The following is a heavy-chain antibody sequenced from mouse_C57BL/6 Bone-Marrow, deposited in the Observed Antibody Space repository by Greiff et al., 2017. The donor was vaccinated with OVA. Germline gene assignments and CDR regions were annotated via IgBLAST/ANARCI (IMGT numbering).Heavy chain of an antibody. CDR3: ARSGITTVEGDFAMDY. Sequence: QVQLQQPGAELVKPGASVKMSCKASGYTFTSYWITWVKQRPGQGLEWIGDIYPGSGRSNYNEKFKSKATLTVDTSSSTPYMQLSSLTSEDSAVYYCARSGITTVEGDFAMDYWGQGTSVTVSS. V-gene: IGHV1-55*01. J-gene: IGHJ4*01. D-gene: IGHD1-1*01. CDR2: IYPGSGRS. CDR1: GYTFTSYW.